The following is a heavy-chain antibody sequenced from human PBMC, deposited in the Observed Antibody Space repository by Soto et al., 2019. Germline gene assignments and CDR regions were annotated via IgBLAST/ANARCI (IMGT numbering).Heavy chain of an antibody. J-gene: IGHJ4*02. CDR2: VYWDDDK. Sequence: QITLNESGPALVKPTQTLTLTCTFSGFSLNTRDVGVGWIRQPPGKALEWLGVVYWDDDKTYSPSLKSRLTTTKDTPKNQVVLIMTIMDPVDTATYYCAHCRGGVASFWGQGTLVTVSS. CDR3: AHCRGGVASF. D-gene: IGHD3-16*01. CDR1: GFSLNTRDVG. V-gene: IGHV2-5*02.